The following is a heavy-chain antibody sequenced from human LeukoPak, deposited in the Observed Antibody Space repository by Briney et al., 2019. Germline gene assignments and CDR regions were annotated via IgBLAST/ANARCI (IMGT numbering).Heavy chain of an antibody. CDR3: AKDDQRIVGAPYYYYMDV. D-gene: IGHD1-26*01. CDR2: INPSGGST. CDR1: GYTFTSYY. J-gene: IGHJ6*03. Sequence: GASVKVSCKASGYTFTSYYRHWVRQAPGQGLEWLGIINPSGGSTSYAQKFQGRVTMTRDTSTSTDYMELSSLRSEETAVYYCAKDDQRIVGAPYYYYMDVWGKGTTVTVSS. V-gene: IGHV1-46*01.